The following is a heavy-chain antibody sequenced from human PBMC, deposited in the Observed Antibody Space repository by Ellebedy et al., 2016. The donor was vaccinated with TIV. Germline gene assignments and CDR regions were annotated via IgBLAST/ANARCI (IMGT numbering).Heavy chain of an antibody. D-gene: IGHD2-2*01. V-gene: IGHV4-59*01. J-gene: IGHJ4*02. CDR3: ARVDCSSTSCQPYDY. Sequence: GSLRLSXTVSGGSISSYYWSWIRQPPGKGLEWIGYIYYSGSTNYNPSLKSRVTISVDTSKNQFSLKLSSVSAADTAVYYCARVDCSSTSCQPYDYWGQGTLVTVSS. CDR2: IYYSGST. CDR1: GGSISSYY.